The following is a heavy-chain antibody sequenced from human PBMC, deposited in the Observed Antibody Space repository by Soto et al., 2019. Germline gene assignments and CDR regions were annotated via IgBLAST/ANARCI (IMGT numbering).Heavy chain of an antibody. CDR1: GYTFTSYG. J-gene: IGHJ5*02. Sequence: QVQLVQSGAEVKKPGASVKVSCKASGYTFTSYGISWVRQAPGQGLEWMGWISEYNGNTNYAQKLQGRVTMTTDASTSTAYMELRSLRSDDTAVYYCASGIAVAGTPQGWFAPWGQGTLVTVSS. CDR3: ASGIAVAGTPQGWFAP. CDR2: ISEYNGNT. D-gene: IGHD6-19*01. V-gene: IGHV1-18*01.